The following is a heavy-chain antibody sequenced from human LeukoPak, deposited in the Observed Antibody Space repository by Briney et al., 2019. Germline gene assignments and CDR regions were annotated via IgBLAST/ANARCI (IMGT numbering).Heavy chain of an antibody. CDR2: ISDSGGGT. CDR3: AKRGVVIRVILVGFHKEAYYFDS. J-gene: IGHJ4*02. V-gene: IGHV3-23*01. D-gene: IGHD3-22*01. CDR1: GVTLSNYG. Sequence: GGSLRLSCAVSGVTLSNYGMSWVRQAPGKGLEWVAGISDSGGGTNYADSVKGRFTISRDNPKNTLYRQMNSLRAEDTAVYFCAKRGVVIRVILVGFHKEAYYFDSWGQGALVTVSS.